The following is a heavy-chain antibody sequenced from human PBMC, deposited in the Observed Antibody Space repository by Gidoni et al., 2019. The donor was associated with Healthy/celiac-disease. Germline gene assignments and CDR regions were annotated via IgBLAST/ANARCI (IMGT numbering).Heavy chain of an antibody. CDR2: IYYSGST. V-gene: IGHV4-39*01. J-gene: IGHJ4*02. D-gene: IGHD4-17*01. CDR1: VGSVSSSRYY. CDR3: ARHRSGDYGDYALYFDY. Sequence: QLQLQESGPGLVKPSETLSLTCTVSVGSVSSSRYYWGWIRQPPGKGLEWIGRIYYSGSTSHHPSLKSRVTISVDTSKNQFSLKLSSVTAADTAVYYCARHRSGDYGDYALYFDYWGQGTLVTVSS.